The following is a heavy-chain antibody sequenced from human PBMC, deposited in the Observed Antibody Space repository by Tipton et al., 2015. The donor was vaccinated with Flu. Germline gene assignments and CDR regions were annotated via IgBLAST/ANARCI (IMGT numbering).Heavy chain of an antibody. Sequence: GEALGSNYFWGWIRQPPGKGLEWIGNIHRGGSPYYNPSLRSRVAMSVDTSKNQFYLRLSSVTAANTAVYYCATFLSTFESNYVEPFDYWGQGTLVTVSS. V-gene: IGHV4-38-2*01. CDR2: IHRGGSP. D-gene: IGHD4-11*01. CDR3: ATFLSTFESNYVEPFDY. CDR1: GEALGSNYF. J-gene: IGHJ4*02.